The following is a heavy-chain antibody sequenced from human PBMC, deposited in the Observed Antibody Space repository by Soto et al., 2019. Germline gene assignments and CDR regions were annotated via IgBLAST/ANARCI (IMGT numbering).Heavy chain of an antibody. D-gene: IGHD3-22*01. CDR2: IFYTGVT. Sequence: QVQLQESGPGLVKPSETLSLTCSVSGGSVSNASFYWTWIRQAPGTGLEYIGYIFYTGVTNYNPSLSSRVTIPLDTSKNHFSLKLNSMTAADTAVYYCVRVLDSSWYADLWGRGPLVTVSS. CDR1: GGSVSNASFY. J-gene: IGHJ2*01. V-gene: IGHV4-61*03. CDR3: VRVLDSSWYADL.